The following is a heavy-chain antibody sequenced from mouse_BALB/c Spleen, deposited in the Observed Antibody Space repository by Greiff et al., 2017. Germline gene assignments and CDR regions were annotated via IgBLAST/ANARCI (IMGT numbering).Heavy chain of an antibody. CDR2: IDPENGDT. CDR3: NAHVRRGFYYAKDY. D-gene: IGHD1-1*01. J-gene: IGHJ4*01. CDR1: GFNIKDYY. Sequence: VQLKESGAELVRSGASVKLSCTASGFNIKDYYMHWVKQRPEQGLEWIGWIDPENGDTEYAPKFQGKATMTADTSSNTAYLQLSSLTSEDTAVYYCNAHVRRGFYYAKDYWGQGTSVTVSS. V-gene: IGHV14-4*02.